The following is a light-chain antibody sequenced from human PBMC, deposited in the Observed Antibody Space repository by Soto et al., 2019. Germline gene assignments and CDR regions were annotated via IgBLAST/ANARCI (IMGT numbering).Light chain of an antibody. CDR3: QSYDSSLRRPFYV. CDR1: SANIGAGYD. CDR2: GNS. V-gene: IGLV1-40*01. J-gene: IGLJ1*01. Sequence: QSVLTHPPSVSGAPGQSVTICCTGSSANIGAGYDVHWYQQLPGTAPKLLIYGNSNRPSGVPDRFSGSKSGTSASLAITGLQAEDEADYYCQSYDSSLRRPFYVFGTGTKVTV.